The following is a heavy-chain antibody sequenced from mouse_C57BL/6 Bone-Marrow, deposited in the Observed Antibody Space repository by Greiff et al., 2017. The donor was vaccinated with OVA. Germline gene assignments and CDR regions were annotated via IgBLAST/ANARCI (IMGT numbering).Heavy chain of an antibody. J-gene: IGHJ3*01. V-gene: IGHV1-5*01. CDR1: GYTFTSYW. D-gene: IGHD2-5*01. CDR2: IYPGNSDT. Sequence: EVQLQQSGTVLARPGASVKMSCKTSGYTFTSYWMHWVKQRPGQGLEWIGAIYPGNSDTSYNQKFKGKAKLTAVTSASTAYMELSSLTNEDSAVYYCTRHYYSNYGAYWGQGTLVTVSA. CDR3: TRHYYSNYGAY.